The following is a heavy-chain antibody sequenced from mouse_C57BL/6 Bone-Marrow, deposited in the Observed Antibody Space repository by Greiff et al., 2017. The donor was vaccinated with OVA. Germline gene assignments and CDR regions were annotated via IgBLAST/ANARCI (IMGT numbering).Heavy chain of an antibody. CDR1: GYTFTDYN. D-gene: IGHD1-1*01. J-gene: IGHJ4*01. Sequence: EVQLQQSGPELVKPGASVKMSCKASGYTFTDYNMHWVKQSHGKSLEWIGYINPNNGGTSYNQKFKGKATLTVNKSSSTAYMELRSLTSEDAAVYYGARWYGSSYDYAMDYWGQGTSVTVSS. CDR2: INPNNGGT. V-gene: IGHV1-22*01. CDR3: ARWYGSSYDYAMDY.